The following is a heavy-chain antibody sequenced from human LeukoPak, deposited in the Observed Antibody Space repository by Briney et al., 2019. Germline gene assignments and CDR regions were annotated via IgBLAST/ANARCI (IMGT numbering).Heavy chain of an antibody. Sequence: SETLSLTCTVSGDSISSGSYFWSWTRQPAGKGLEWIGCIFTSGSPNYNPSLKSRVTISGDTSKNQFYLKLSSVTAADTAVYFCARDAPYNSGWYPDYWGQGTLVTVSS. CDR1: GDSISSGSYF. J-gene: IGHJ4*02. D-gene: IGHD6-19*01. CDR3: ARDAPYNSGWYPDY. V-gene: IGHV4-61*02. CDR2: IFTSGSP.